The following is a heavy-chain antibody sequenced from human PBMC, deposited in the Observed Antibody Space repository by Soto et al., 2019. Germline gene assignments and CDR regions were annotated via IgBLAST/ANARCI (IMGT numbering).Heavy chain of an antibody. J-gene: IGHJ6*02. D-gene: IGHD3-10*01. CDR1: GFTFTSDG. CDR2: ISIYNDNT. Sequence: ASLKLYCKASGFTFTSDGISWGRQTPGQGLEWMAWISIYNDNTKYAQKFQGRITMTTDTSTSTAYMELRSLRSDDTAVYYCARETYYFGSGTYDDGMDVWGQGTTVTVS. V-gene: IGHV1-18*04. CDR3: ARETYYFGSGTYDDGMDV.